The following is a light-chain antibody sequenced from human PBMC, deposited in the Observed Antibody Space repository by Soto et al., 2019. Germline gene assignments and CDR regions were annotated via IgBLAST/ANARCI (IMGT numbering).Light chain of an antibody. CDR3: QHYGNSPPEYT. V-gene: IGKV3-20*01. CDR2: GAS. CDR1: QSVSSSF. Sequence: EIELTQSPGTLSLSPGEGATLSCRASQSVSSSFLAWYQQRPGQAPRLLIFGASYRATGIPDRFSGSGSGTDFTLTISRLEPEDFAVYYCQHYGNSPPEYTFGPGTNVDSK. J-gene: IGKJ3*01.